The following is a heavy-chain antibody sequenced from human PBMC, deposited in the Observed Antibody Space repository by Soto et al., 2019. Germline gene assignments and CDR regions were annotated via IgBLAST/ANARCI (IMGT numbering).Heavy chain of an antibody. V-gene: IGHV1-69*12. CDR2: IIPIFGTA. Sequence: QVQLVQSGAEVKKPGSSVKVSCKASGGTFSSYAISWVRQAPGQGLEWMGGIIPIFGTANYAQKFQGRVTITADESTSTAYMELSSMRSEDAAVYYCARRRDWLSMANWFDTWGQGTLVTVSS. J-gene: IGHJ5*02. D-gene: IGHD3-9*01. CDR3: ARRRDWLSMANWFDT. CDR1: GGTFSSYA.